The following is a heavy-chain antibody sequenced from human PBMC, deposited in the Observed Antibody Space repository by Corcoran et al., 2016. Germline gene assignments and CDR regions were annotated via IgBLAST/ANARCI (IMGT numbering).Heavy chain of an antibody. J-gene: IGHJ6*02. Sequence: EVQLVESGGGMVQPGRSLRLYCTASGFNFGDYAMSWFRQAPGKGLEWVGFIRSKAYGETTEYAASVKGRFTISRDDSKSIAYLQMNSLKTASTAVYYCTRCLDPSGYYYGMDVWCQGTTVTFSS. D-gene: IGHD2-8*01. CDR3: TRCLDPSGYYYGMDV. CDR2: IRSKAYGETT. V-gene: IGHV3-49*03. CDR1: GFNFGDYA.